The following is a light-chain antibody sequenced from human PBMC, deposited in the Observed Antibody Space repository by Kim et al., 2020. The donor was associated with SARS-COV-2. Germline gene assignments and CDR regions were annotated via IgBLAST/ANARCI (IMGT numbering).Light chain of an antibody. J-gene: IGLJ1*01. CDR2: GRN. CDR1: ILTYFY. V-gene: IGLV3-19*01. CDR3: SSRDRSGNEIV. Sequence: SSELTQDPAVSVALGQTVRITCQGDILTYFYPTWYQQKPGQAPMVVIYGRNHRPSGIPARFSGSKSGATGSLTITGAQADDAADYYCSSRDRSGNEIVFG.